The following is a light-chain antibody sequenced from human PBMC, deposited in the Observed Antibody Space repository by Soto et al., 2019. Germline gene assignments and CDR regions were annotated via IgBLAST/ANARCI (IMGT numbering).Light chain of an antibody. CDR2: GAS. J-gene: IGKJ5*01. CDR3: QQYGSSPIT. CDR1: QSVSSNY. Sequence: EIVLTQSPGTLSLSPGERATLSYRASQSVSSNYLAWYQQKPGQAPRLVIFGASRRGTGIPDRFSGSGSGTDFTLTISRLEPEDFAVYSCQQYGSSPITFGQGTRLEIK. V-gene: IGKV3-20*01.